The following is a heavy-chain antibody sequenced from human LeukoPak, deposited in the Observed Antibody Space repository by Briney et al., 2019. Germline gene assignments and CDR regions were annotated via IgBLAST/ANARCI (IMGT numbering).Heavy chain of an antibody. CDR3: AREDFGRVD. J-gene: IGHJ4*02. V-gene: IGHV3-7*01. CDR1: GFSVDKYW. D-gene: IGHD3/OR15-3a*01. CDR2: IQKDSET. Sequence: GGSLRLSCTVSGFSVDKYWMNWVRQAPGKGLKWVASIQKDSETDYVHSVRGRFTIARDNAKNSLLLQMNSLRAEDTAVYFCAREDFGRVDWGQGTLVTVSS.